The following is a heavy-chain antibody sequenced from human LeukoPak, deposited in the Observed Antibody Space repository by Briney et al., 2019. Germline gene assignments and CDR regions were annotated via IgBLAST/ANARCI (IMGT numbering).Heavy chain of an antibody. CDR1: GFTFSNYV. D-gene: IGHD3-10*01. Sequence: GGSLRLSCAASGFTFSNYVMSWVRQAPGKGLEWVSAISGSGGSTYYADSVKGRFTISRDNSKNTLYLQMNSLRVEDTAVYCAKNYGSGSSVKYYYYMDVWGKGTTVTVSS. CDR2: ISGSGGST. CDR3: AKNYGSGSSVKYYYYMDV. J-gene: IGHJ6*03. V-gene: IGHV3-23*01.